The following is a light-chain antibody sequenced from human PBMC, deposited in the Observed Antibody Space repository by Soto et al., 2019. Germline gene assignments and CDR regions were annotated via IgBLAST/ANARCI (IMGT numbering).Light chain of an antibody. CDR1: QSMSNN. CDR2: GAS. J-gene: IGKJ5*01. CDR3: QQYGSSPIT. V-gene: IGKV3-20*01. Sequence: EIVMTQSPATLSLSPGERATLSWRASQSMSNNLAWYQQKPGQAPRLLMYGASSRATGIPDRFSGTGSGTDFTLTISRLEPEDFAVYYCQQYGSSPITFGQGTRLEIK.